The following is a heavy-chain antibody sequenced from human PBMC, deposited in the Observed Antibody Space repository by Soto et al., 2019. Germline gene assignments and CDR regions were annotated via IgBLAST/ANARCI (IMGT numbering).Heavy chain of an antibody. CDR3: ARYRGDGYERV. J-gene: IGHJ4*02. Sequence: QVQLVQSGAEVKKPGSSVKVSCKASGGTFSSYTIRWVRQAPGQGLEWMGRIIPILGMGNYAQKFQGRVTITADKFTSTAYMELSSLRSEDTAVYYCARYRGDGYERVWGQGTLVTVSS. CDR2: IIPILGMG. CDR1: GGTFSSYT. V-gene: IGHV1-69*02. D-gene: IGHD5-12*01.